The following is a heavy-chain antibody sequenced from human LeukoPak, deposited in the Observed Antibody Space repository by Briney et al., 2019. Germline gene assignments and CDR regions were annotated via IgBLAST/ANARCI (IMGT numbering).Heavy chain of an antibody. CDR3: ARGWNEAYSSSSGDFDY. V-gene: IGHV4-34*01. CDR2: INHSGST. CDR1: GGSISSYY. Sequence: ASETLSLTCTVSGGSISSYYWSWIRQPPGKGLEWIGEINHSGSTNYNPSLKSRVTISVDTSKNQFSLKLSSVTAADTAVYYCARGWNEAYSSSSGDFDYWGQGTLVTVSS. J-gene: IGHJ4*02. D-gene: IGHD6-13*01.